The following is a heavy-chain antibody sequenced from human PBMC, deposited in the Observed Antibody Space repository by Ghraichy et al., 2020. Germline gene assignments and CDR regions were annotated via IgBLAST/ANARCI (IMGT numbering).Heavy chain of an antibody. J-gene: IGHJ6*02. CDR2: IIPIFGTA. Sequence: SVKVSCKASGGTFSSYAISWVRQAPGQGLEWMGGIIPIFGTANYAQKFQGRVTITADESTSTAYMELSSLRSEDTAVYYCARAGDPVAGTDYYYGMDVWGQGTTVTVSS. CDR3: ARAGDPVAGTDYYYGMDV. D-gene: IGHD6-19*01. CDR1: GGTFSSYA. V-gene: IGHV1-69*13.